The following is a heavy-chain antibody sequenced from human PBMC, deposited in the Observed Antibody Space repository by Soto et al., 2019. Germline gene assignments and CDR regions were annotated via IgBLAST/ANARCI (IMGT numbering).Heavy chain of an antibody. D-gene: IGHD4-17*01. J-gene: IGHJ6*03. CDR3: ARTTVTTLYYYYYYMDV. V-gene: IGHV4-39*01. CDR1: GGSISSTSYY. CDR2: MYYRGST. Sequence: SETLSLTCTVSGGSISSTSYYWGCIRQPPGKGLEWIGTMYYRGSTYYNSSLKSRVTISVDTSKNQFSLKLSSVTAADTAVYYCARTTVTTLYYYYYYMDVWGKGTTVTVSS.